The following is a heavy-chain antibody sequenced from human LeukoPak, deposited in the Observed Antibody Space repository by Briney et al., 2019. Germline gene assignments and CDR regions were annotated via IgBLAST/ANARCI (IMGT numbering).Heavy chain of an antibody. D-gene: IGHD1-26*01. V-gene: IGHV3-43*01. CDR3: AKDFQGIVGATQIDF. Sequence: PGGSLRLSCAASGFTFDDYTMHWVRQAPGKGLEWVSLVSWNSDHTSYADSVKGRFTISRDNSKNSLYLEMSSLRIEDTASYYCAKDFQGIVGATQIDFWGQGTLVTVSS. CDR2: VSWNSDHT. J-gene: IGHJ4*02. CDR1: GFTFDDYT.